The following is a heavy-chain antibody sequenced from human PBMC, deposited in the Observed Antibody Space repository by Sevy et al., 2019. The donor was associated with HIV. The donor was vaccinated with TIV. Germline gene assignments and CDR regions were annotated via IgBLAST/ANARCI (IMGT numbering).Heavy chain of an antibody. D-gene: IGHD2-2*01. J-gene: IGHJ4*02. CDR2: INPNSGAT. CDR3: ARGVAVPAQGHFEY. V-gene: IGHV1-2*06. Sequence: ASVKVSCKASGYTFTVYSLHWVRQAPGQGLEWMGRINPNSGATNYAQKFQGRVTMTRDTYISTAYMELSRLTSDDTAVYYCARGVAVPAQGHFEYWGQGTLVTVSS. CDR1: GYTFTVYS.